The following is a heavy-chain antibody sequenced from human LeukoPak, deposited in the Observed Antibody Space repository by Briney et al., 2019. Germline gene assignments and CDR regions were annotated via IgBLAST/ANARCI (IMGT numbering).Heavy chain of an antibody. CDR2: IYPGDSDT. CDR3: ASPGLMRYRSGWDPFDY. V-gene: IGHV5-51*01. Sequence: GESLKISCQGSGYSLTSYWIGWVRQMPGKGLEGMGIIYPGDSDTRYSPSFQGQVTISADKSIRTPYLQWSSLKASETAMYYCASPGLMRYRSGWDPFDYWGQGTLVTASS. J-gene: IGHJ4*02. CDR1: GYSLTSYW. D-gene: IGHD6-19*01.